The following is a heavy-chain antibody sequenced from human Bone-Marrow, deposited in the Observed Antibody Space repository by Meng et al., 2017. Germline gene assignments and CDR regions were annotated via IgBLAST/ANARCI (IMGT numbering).Heavy chain of an antibody. D-gene: IGHD6-13*01. CDR1: GGSISSGGYS. V-gene: IGHV4-30-2*01. CDR3: ARSTSSSWYAGWFDP. CDR2: IYHSGST. Sequence: QLQLQESGSGLVKPSQTLSLTCAVSGGSISSGGYSWSWIRQPPGKGLEWIGYIYHSGSTYYNPSLKSRVTISVDTSKNQFSLKLSSVTAADTAVYYCARSTSSSWYAGWFDPWGQGTLVTVSS. J-gene: IGHJ5*02.